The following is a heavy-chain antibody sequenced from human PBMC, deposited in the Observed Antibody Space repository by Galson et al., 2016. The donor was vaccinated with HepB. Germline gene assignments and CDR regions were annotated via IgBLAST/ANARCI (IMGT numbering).Heavy chain of an antibody. CDR1: GGSFSGYY. Sequence: ETLSLTCAVYGGSFSGYYWSWIRQPPGKGLEWIGNLYYSGSTYYSPSLKGRVTISVDTSKNQFSLKLTSVTAADTAVYYCARDSAGSFDLWGRGTLVTVSS. CDR2: LYYSGST. V-gene: IGHV4-34*01. J-gene: IGHJ2*01. D-gene: IGHD3-10*01. CDR3: ARDSAGSFDL.